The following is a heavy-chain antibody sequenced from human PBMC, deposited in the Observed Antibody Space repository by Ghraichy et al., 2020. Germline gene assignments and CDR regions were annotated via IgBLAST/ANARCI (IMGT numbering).Heavy chain of an antibody. J-gene: IGHJ4*02. CDR3: ARGHIYGGNTAYYFDY. V-gene: IGHV4-34*01. CDR1: GGSFSGYY. CDR2: INHSGST. Sequence: SQTLSLTCAVYGGSFSGYYWSWIRQPPGKGLEWIGEINHSGSTNYNPSLKSRVTISVDTSKNQFSLKLSSVTAADTAVYYCARGHIYGGNTAYYFDYWGQGTLVTVSS. D-gene: IGHD4-23*01.